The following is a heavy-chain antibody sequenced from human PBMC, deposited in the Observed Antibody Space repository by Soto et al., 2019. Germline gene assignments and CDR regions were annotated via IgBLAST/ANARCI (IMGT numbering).Heavy chain of an antibody. V-gene: IGHV3-74*01. J-gene: IGHJ6*02. CDR2: INSDGSST. Sequence: EVQLVESGGGLVQPGGSLRLSCAASGFTFSSYWMHWVRQAPGKGLVWVSRINSDGSSTSYADSVKGRFTISRDNAKNTMYLQRNSLRAEDTAVYYCARDPYGDYGHYYGMDVWGQGTTVTVSS. CDR3: ARDPYGDYGHYYGMDV. D-gene: IGHD4-17*01. CDR1: GFTFSSYW.